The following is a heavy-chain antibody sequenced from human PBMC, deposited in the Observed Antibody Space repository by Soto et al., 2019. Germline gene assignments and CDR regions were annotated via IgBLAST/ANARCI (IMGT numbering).Heavy chain of an antibody. CDR2: IYGDDDQ. J-gene: IGHJ4*02. V-gene: IGHV2-5*02. CDR3: AHRPRSSAGLFDL. CDR1: GFSLTTSAVG. Sequence: QITLKESGPTLVKPTQTLTLTCTFSGFSLTTSAVGVGWIRQPPGKALEWLTVIYGDDDQRSTPSLRRRLTISKDTSKNQVVLRMNNMDPVYTATYYSAHRPRSSAGLFDLWGQGTLVTVSS.